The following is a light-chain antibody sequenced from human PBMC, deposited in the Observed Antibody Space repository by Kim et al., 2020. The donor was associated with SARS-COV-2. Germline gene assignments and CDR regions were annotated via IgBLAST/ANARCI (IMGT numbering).Light chain of an antibody. J-gene: IGLJ3*02. CDR1: SGHSSYA. CDR3: QTWGTGIRV. CDR2: LDSDGSH. Sequence: QLVLTQSPSASASLGASVKLTCTLSSGHSSYAIAWHQQQPETGPRYLMKLDSDGSHSKGDGIPDRFSGSSSGAERYPTISSLQSEDEADYYCQTWGTGIRVFGGGTQLTVL. V-gene: IGLV4-69*01.